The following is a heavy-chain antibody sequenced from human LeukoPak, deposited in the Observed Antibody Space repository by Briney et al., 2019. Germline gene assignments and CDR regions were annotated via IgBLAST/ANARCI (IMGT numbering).Heavy chain of an antibody. Sequence: GASVKVSCKASGYTFTGYYMHWVRQAPGQGLEWMGWINPNSGGTNYAQKFQGRVTMTRDTSISTAYMELSRLRSEDTAVYYCARALRELYDTLNDAFDLWGQGTMVTVSS. CDR2: INPNSGGT. CDR1: GYTFTGYY. V-gene: IGHV1-2*02. D-gene: IGHD1-7*01. J-gene: IGHJ3*01. CDR3: ARALRELYDTLNDAFDL.